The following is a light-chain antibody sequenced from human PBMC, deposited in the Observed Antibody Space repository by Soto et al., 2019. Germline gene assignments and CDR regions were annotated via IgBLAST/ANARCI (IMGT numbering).Light chain of an antibody. CDR3: QQYCSSPWT. J-gene: IGKJ1*01. CDR2: GAS. CDR1: QSVSSSY. Sequence: EIVLTQSPGTLSLSPGERATLSCRASQSVSSSYLAWYQQKPGQAPRLLIYGASSRATGIPDRFSGSGSGTDFTLTISRLEPDAVAVYYCQQYCSSPWTFGQGTEVEIK. V-gene: IGKV3-20*01.